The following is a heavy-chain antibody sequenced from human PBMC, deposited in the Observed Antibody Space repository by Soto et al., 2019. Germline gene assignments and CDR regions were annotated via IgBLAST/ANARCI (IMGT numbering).Heavy chain of an antibody. CDR2: IYYSGST. D-gene: IGHD1-20*01. V-gene: IGHV4-61*01. CDR1: GGSVSSGSYY. Sequence: PSETLSLTCTVSGGSVSSGSYYWSWIRQPPGKGLEWIGYIYYSGSTNYNPSLKSRVTISVDTSKNQFSLKLSSVTAADTAVYYCARDSSGITGNYYYYGMDVWGQGTTVTVSS. CDR3: ARDSSGITGNYYYYGMDV. J-gene: IGHJ6*02.